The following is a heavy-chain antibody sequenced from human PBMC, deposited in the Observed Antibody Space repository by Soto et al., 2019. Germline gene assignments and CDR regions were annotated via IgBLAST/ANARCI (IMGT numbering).Heavy chain of an antibody. Sequence: ASVKVSCKASGYTFTSYAMHWVRQAPGQRLEWMGWINAGNGNTEYSQKFQGRVTITRDTSASTAYMELSSLRSEDTAVYYCARDILSSWSGWFDPWGQGTLVTVSS. V-gene: IGHV1-3*01. J-gene: IGHJ5*02. CDR2: INAGNGNT. CDR1: GYTFTSYA. CDR3: ARDILSSWSGWFDP.